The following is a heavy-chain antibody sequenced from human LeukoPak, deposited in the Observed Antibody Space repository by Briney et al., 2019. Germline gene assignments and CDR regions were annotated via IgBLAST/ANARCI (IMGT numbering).Heavy chain of an antibody. CDR2: IKEDGSEK. CDR3: ARYSGNYRAFDI. Sequence: PGGSLRLSCAASGFTFSSYWMSWVRQAPGKGLEWLANIKEDGSEKYYVDSVKGRSTISSDNPKNSLYLQMNSLRAEDTAVYYCARYSGNYRAFDIWGQGTMVTVSS. V-gene: IGHV3-7*05. CDR1: GFTFSSYW. J-gene: IGHJ3*02. D-gene: IGHD1-26*01.